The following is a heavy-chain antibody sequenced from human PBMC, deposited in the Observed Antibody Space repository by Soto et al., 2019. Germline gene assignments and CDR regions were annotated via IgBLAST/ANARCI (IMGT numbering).Heavy chain of an antibody. CDR3: TRGRRTRNYYYYYMDV. CDR1: GFTFGDYA. V-gene: IGHV3-49*03. CDR2: IRKKTYGGTT. Sequence: PGGSLRLSCTASGFTFGDYAMSWFRQAPGKGLEWVGFIRKKTYGGTTEYAASVKGRFTISRDESKSIAYLQMNSLKTEDTAVYYCTRGRRTRNYYYYYMDVWGKGTTVTVSS. J-gene: IGHJ6*03.